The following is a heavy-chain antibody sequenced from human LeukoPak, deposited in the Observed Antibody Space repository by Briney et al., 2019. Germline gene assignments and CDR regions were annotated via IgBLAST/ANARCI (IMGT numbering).Heavy chain of an antibody. CDR1: GGTFSSYT. J-gene: IGHJ6*02. CDR2: IIPIFGTA. Sequence: SVKVSCKASGGTFSSYTISWVRQAPGQGLEWMGGIIPIFGTANYAQKFQGRVTITADESTSTAYMELSSLRSEDTAVYYCAGGDSGEYYYYGMDVWGQGTTVTVSS. V-gene: IGHV1-69*13. D-gene: IGHD2-21*01. CDR3: AGGDSGEYYYYGMDV.